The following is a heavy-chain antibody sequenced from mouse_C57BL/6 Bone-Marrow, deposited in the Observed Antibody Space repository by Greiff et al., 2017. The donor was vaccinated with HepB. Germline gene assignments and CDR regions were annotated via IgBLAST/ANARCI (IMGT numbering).Heavy chain of an antibody. Sequence: VQLQQSGAELVRPGASVKLSCTASGFNIKDAYMHWVKQRPEQGLEWIGWIDPENGDTEYASKFQGKATITADTSSNTAYLQLSSLTSEDTAVYYCVIYYYGSSYAVDYWGQGTSVTVSS. D-gene: IGHD1-1*01. J-gene: IGHJ4*01. V-gene: IGHV14-4*01. CDR1: GFNIKDAY. CDR3: VIYYYGSSYAVDY. CDR2: IDPENGDT.